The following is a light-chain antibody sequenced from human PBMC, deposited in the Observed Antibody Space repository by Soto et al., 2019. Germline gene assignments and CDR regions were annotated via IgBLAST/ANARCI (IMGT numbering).Light chain of an antibody. CDR3: QHYNNGPR. CDR2: GAS. J-gene: IGKJ1*01. V-gene: IGKV3-15*01. CDR1: QSVSSY. Sequence: EIVLTHSPATLSLSPGERATLSCRASQSVSSYLAWYQQKPGQAPRLLIYGASRRATGVPARFSGSGSGTEFTLTISSLQSEDFAVYYCQHYNNGPRFGQGTKV.